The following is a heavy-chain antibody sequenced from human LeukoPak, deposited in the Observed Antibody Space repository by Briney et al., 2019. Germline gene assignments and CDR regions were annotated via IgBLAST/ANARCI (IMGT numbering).Heavy chain of an antibody. J-gene: IGHJ3*02. CDR1: GFTFSNYG. CDR2: IWFDGIKK. D-gene: IGHD3-22*01. Sequence: GGSLRLSCAASGFTFSNYGMHWVRQVPGKGLEWVAPIWFDGIKKYYADSVKGRLTISRDNSKNTLYLQVNSLRAEDTAVYYCARDLEDSSPFGAFDMWGQGTMVTVSS. CDR3: ARDLEDSSPFGAFDM. V-gene: IGHV3-33*01.